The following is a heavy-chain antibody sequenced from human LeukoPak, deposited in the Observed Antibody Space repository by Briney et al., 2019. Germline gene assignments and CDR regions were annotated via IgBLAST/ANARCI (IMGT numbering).Heavy chain of an antibody. D-gene: IGHD2-21*01. CDR2: ISAYNGNT. CDR3: ARDECGGDCYPPGNWFDP. V-gene: IGHV1-18*01. CDR1: GYTFTSYG. J-gene: IGHJ5*02. Sequence: ASVKVSCTASGYTFTSYGISWVRQAPGQGLEWMGWISAYNGNTNYAQKLQGRVTMTTDTSTSTAYMELRSLRSDDTAVYYCARDECGGDCYPPGNWFDPWGQGTLVTVSS.